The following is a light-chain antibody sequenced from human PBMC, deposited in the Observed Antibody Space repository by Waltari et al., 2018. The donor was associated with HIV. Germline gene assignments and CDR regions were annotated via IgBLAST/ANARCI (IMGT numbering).Light chain of an antibody. CDR1: TSDVGGYNY. V-gene: IGLV2-8*01. CDR2: EVS. J-gene: IGLJ2*01. Sequence: QSALTQPPSASGSPGQSVPISCTGTTSDVGGYNYFSWSQQHPGKAPKLMIYEVSRRPSGVPDRFSGSKSGNTASLTVSGLQAEDEADYYCSSYAGSNNVVFGGGTKLTVL. CDR3: SSYAGSNNVV.